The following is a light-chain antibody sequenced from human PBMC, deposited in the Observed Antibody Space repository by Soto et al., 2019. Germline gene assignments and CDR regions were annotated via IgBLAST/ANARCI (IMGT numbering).Light chain of an antibody. V-gene: IGLV4-69*01. J-gene: IGLJ2*01. Sequence: QLVLTQSPSASASLGASVKLTCTLSSGHSSYAIAWHRQQPEKGPRYLMKLNSDGSHSKGDGIPDRFSGSSSGAERYLTISSLQSEDEADYYCQTWGTGIRGVFGGGTQLTVL. CDR2: LNSDGSH. CDR3: QTWGTGIRGV. CDR1: SGHSSYA.